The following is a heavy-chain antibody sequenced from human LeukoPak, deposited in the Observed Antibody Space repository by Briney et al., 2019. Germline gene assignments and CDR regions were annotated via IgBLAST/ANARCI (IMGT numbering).Heavy chain of an antibody. CDR2: IKPDGGDK. Sequence: GGSLRLSCAASGFTFGTYWMAWVRQAPGKGLEWVATIKPDGGDKYYVDSVKGRFTISRDNARNSLFLQMNSLRAEDTAVYYCARDRSTVAGIDYWGQGTLVTVSS. J-gene: IGHJ4*02. D-gene: IGHD6-19*01. V-gene: IGHV3-7*01. CDR1: GFTFGTYW. CDR3: ARDRSTVAGIDY.